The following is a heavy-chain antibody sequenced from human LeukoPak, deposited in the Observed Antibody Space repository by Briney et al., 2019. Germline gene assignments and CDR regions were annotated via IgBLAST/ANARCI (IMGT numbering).Heavy chain of an antibody. Sequence: SETLSLTCAVYGGSFSGYYWSWIRQPPGKGLEWIGEINHSGSTNYNPSLKSRVTISVDTSKNQFSLKLSSVTAADTAVYYCARMGSYRYLAYFDYRGQGTLVTVSS. CDR1: GGSFSGYY. V-gene: IGHV4-34*01. J-gene: IGHJ4*02. CDR3: ARMGSYRYLAYFDY. D-gene: IGHD3-16*02. CDR2: INHSGST.